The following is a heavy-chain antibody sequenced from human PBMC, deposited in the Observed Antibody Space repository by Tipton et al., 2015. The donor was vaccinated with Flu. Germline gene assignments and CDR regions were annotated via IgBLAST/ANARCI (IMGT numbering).Heavy chain of an antibody. CDR1: GYTFTSYD. V-gene: IGHV1-8*01. Sequence: QLVQSGAEVKKPGASVKVSCKASGYTFTSYDINWVRQATGQGLEWMGWMNPNSGNTGYAQKFQGRVTMTRNTSISTAYMELSSLRSEDTAVYYCARGSGYSRGWYPYYYYYGMDVWGQGTTVTVSS. J-gene: IGHJ6*02. CDR3: ARGSGYSRGWYPYYYYYGMDV. CDR2: MNPNSGNT. D-gene: IGHD6-19*01.